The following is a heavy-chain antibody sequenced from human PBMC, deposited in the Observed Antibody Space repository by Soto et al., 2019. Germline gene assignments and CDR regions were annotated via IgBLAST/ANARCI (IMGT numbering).Heavy chain of an antibody. Sequence: EVQLVESGGGLVKPGGSLRLSCAASGFTFSSYSMNWVRQAPGKGLEWVSSISSSSSYIYYADSVKGRFTISRDNAKNSLYLQMNSLRAEDTAVYYCARAPTYYYDSSGFFDYWGQGTLVTVSS. D-gene: IGHD3-22*01. V-gene: IGHV3-21*01. J-gene: IGHJ4*02. CDR3: ARAPTYYYDSSGFFDY. CDR2: ISSSSSYI. CDR1: GFTFSSYS.